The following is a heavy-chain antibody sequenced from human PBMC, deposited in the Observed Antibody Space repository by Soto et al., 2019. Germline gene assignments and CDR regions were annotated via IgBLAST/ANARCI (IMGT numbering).Heavy chain of an antibody. J-gene: IGHJ4*02. D-gene: IGHD2-2*01. Sequence: SVKVSCKASGGTFSSYTISWVRQAPGQGLEWMGRIIPILGIANYAQKFQGRVTITADKSTSTAYMELSSLRSEDTAVYYCRYCSSTSCYHLDYWGQGTLVTVSS. V-gene: IGHV1-69*02. CDR3: RYCSSTSCYHLDY. CDR2: IIPILGIA. CDR1: GGTFSSYT.